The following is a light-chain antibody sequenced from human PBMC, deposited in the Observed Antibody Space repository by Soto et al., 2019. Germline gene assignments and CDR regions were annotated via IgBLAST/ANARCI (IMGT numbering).Light chain of an antibody. V-gene: IGKV1-39*01. CDR2: AAS. J-gene: IGKJ2*01. CDR3: QQSYTTPVYS. CDR1: QNIIFY. Sequence: DIQMTQSPSSLSASVGDRVTITCRARQNIIFYLNWYQQRIGKSPKLLIYAASNLQSGVPSRFSGSGSGTDFTLTISNPQPEDFATYFCQQSYTTPVYSFGQGTKVDIK.